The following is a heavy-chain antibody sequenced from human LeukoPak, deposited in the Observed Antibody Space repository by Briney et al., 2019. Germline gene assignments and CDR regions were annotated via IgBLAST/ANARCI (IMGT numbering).Heavy chain of an antibody. J-gene: IGHJ3*01. CDR2: ISADGGST. V-gene: IGHV3-23*01. CDR1: GFTFSNYG. CDR3: AKSPSLQAFDV. Sequence: GGSLRLSCLVSGFTFSNYGMSWVRQAPGKGLQCVATISADGGSTYYPDSVKGRFTISRDNSKNTLYLQMNSLRAEDTALYYCAKSPSLQAFDVWGQGTTVSVSS.